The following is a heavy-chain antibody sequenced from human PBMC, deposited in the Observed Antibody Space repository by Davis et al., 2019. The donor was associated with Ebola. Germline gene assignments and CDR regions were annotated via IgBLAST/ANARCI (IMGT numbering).Heavy chain of an antibody. CDR3: ARSSGWYFFDY. J-gene: IGHJ4*02. CDR2: IFYSGST. D-gene: IGHD6-19*01. CDR1: GGSIRISSYF. V-gene: IGHV4-39*01. Sequence: MPSETLSLTCTVSGGSIRISSYFWGWIRQPPGKGLEWIGSIFYSGSTDYNPSLESRVTMSVDTSKNEFSLRLSSVTPADTAVYYCARSSGWYFFDYWGQGILVTVSS.